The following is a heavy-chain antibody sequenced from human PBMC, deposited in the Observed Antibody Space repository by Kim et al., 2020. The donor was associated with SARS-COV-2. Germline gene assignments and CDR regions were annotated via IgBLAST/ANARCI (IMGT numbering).Heavy chain of an antibody. CDR1: GFTFSSYA. V-gene: IGHV3-23*01. J-gene: IGHJ6*02. Sequence: GGSLRLSCAASGFTFSSYAMSWVRQAPGKGLEWVSAISGSGGSTYYADSVKGRFTISRDNSKNTLYLQMNSLRAEDTAVYYCAKDIKRGGYRSHYYGMDVWGQGTTVTVSS. D-gene: IGHD5-18*01. CDR2: ISGSGGST. CDR3: AKDIKRGGYRSHYYGMDV.